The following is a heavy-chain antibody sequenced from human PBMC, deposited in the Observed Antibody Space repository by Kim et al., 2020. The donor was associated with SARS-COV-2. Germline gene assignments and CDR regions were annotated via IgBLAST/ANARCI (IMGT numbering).Heavy chain of an antibody. CDR3: ARERIAAAGTYGDYYYGMDV. V-gene: IGHV3-30*04. Sequence: GGSLRLSCAASGFTFSSYAMHWVRQAPGKGLEWVAVISYDGSNKYYADSVKGRFTISRDNSKNTLYLQMNSLRAEDTAVYYCARERIAAAGTYGDYYYGMDVWGQGTTVTVSS. D-gene: IGHD6-13*01. J-gene: IGHJ6*02. CDR1: GFTFSSYA. CDR2: ISYDGSNK.